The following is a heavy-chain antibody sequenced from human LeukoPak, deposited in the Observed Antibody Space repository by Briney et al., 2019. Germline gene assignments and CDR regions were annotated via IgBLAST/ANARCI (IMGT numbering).Heavy chain of an antibody. V-gene: IGHV4-61*02. CDR3: ASSGFGIRTDDY. CDR1: GGSISSGSYY. CDR2: IYTSGST. Sequence: SETLSLTCTVSGGSISSGSYYWSWIRQPAGKGLEWIGRIYTSGSTNYNPSLTSRVTISVDTSKNQFSLKLSSVTAADTAVYYCASSGFGIRTDDYWGQGTLVTVSS. J-gene: IGHJ4*02. D-gene: IGHD1-14*01.